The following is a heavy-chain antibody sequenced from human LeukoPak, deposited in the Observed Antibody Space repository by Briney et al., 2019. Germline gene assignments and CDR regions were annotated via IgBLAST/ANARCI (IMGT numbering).Heavy chain of an antibody. D-gene: IGHD3-3*01. Sequence: ASVKLSCKASGGTFSSYAISWVRQAPGQGLEWLGGIIPIFGTANYAQKFQGRVTITADESTSTAYMELSSLRSEDTAVYYCARAGLFGVARFDYWGQGTLVTVSS. CDR1: GGTFSSYA. CDR2: IIPIFGTA. V-gene: IGHV1-69*13. CDR3: ARAGLFGVARFDY. J-gene: IGHJ4*02.